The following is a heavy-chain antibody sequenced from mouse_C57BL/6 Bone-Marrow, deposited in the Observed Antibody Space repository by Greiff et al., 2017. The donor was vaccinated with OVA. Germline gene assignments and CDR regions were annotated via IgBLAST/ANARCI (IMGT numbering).Heavy chain of an antibody. D-gene: IGHD6-5*01. J-gene: IGHJ4*01. CDR3: ARRVSYFFYAMDY. V-gene: IGHV1-63*01. CDR1: GYTFTNYW. Sequence: QVQLQQPGAELVRPGTSVKMSCKASGYTFTNYWIGWAKQRPGHGLEWIGDIYPGGGYTNYNEKFKGKATLTADKSSSTAYMQFSSLTSEDSAIYYCARRVSYFFYAMDYWGQGTSVTVSS. CDR2: IYPGGGYT.